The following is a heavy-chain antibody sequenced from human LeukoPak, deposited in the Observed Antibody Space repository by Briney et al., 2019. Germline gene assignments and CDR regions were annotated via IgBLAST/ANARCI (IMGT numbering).Heavy chain of an antibody. CDR3: ARAMGSVLLWFGELLDY. D-gene: IGHD3-10*01. CDR2: IYYSGST. CDR1: GGSISSYY. V-gene: IGHV4-59*12. Sequence: SETLSLTCTVSGGSISSYYWSWIRQPPGKGLEWIGYIYYSGSTNYNPSLKSRVTISVDTSKNQFSLKLSSVTAADTAVYYCARAMGSVLLWFGELLDYWGQGTLVTVSS. J-gene: IGHJ4*02.